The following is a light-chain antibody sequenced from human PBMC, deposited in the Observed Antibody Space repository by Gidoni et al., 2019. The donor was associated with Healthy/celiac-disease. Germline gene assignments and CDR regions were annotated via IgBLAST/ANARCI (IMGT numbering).Light chain of an antibody. CDR1: SSDVGGYNY. Sequence: QSALTQPASVSGSPGQSITLACTGTSSDVGGYNYVPWYQQHPGKAPKLMIYEVSNRPSGVSNRFSGSKSGNTASLTISGLQAEDEADYYCSSYTSSSTLGGYVFGTGTKVTVL. CDR2: EVS. J-gene: IGLJ1*01. CDR3: SSYTSSSTLGGYV. V-gene: IGLV2-14*01.